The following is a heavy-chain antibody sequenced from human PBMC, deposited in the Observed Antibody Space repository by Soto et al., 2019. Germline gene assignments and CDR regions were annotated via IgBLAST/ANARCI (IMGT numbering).Heavy chain of an antibody. CDR1: GFTFSSYA. CDR3: ARVPLIVVVIRTGSFDI. CDR2: ISYDGSNK. J-gene: IGHJ3*02. V-gene: IGHV3-30-3*01. Sequence: QVQLVESGGGVVQPGRSLRLSCAASGFTFSSYAMHWVRQAPGKGLEWVAVISYDGSNKYYADSVKGRFTISRDNSKNTLYLQMNSLRAEDTAVYYCARVPLIVVVIRTGSFDIWGQGTMVTVSS. D-gene: IGHD3-22*01.